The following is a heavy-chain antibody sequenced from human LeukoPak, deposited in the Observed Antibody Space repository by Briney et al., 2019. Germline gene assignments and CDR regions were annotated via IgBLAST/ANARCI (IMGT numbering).Heavy chain of an antibody. J-gene: IGHJ6*02. D-gene: IGHD2-2*01. CDR1: GFTFSSYC. V-gene: IGHV3-7*03. CDR3: ARDEVVVVPAATLDYYYYGMDV. Sequence: GGSLRLSCAASGFTFSSYCMSWVRHAPGKGLEWVANIKQDGSEKYYVDSVKGRFTISRDNAKNSLYLQMNSLRAEDTAVYYCARDEVVVVPAATLDYYYYGMDVWGQGTTVTVSS. CDR2: IKQDGSEK.